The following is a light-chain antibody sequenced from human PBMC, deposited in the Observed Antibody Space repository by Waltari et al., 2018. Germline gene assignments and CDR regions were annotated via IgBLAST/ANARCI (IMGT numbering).Light chain of an antibody. CDR1: QTVSKNY. V-gene: IGKV3-20*01. CDR2: DAS. CDR3: QQCAISPLT. Sequence: ELVLTQSPGTLSLSPGERATLSCRASQTVSKNYLAWYQQKPGQAPRLLIDDASNRDTGIPDRFSGSGSGTDFTLTISRLEPEDFAVYYCQQCAISPLTFGGGTKVEI. J-gene: IGKJ4*01.